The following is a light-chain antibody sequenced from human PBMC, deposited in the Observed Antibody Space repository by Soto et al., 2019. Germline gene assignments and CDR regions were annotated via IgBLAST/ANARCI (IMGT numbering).Light chain of an antibody. J-gene: IGKJ2*01. V-gene: IGKV3-20*01. CDR2: GAS. CDR3: QQYGRSPYT. Sequence: EIVLTQSPGNLSLSPGERAILSCRASQTFTNNYLAWYQQKPGQAPRLLIYGASSRATGIPDRFSGSGSGTDFTLISSGLEPEDSAVYYCQQYGRSPYTFGQGTKLEIK. CDR1: QTFTNNY.